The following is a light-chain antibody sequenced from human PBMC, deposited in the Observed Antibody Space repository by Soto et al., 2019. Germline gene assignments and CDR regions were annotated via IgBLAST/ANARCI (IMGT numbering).Light chain of an antibody. Sequence: DIQMTQSPSSLSASVGDTISITCRSFQTISKSLNWYQQRPGKAPKLLIFGASSLESGVPSRFTGSGSGTDFTLTISSLQPEDFATYFCHQAYITPWMFGQGTKVDIK. J-gene: IGKJ1*01. CDR1: QTISKS. CDR2: GAS. CDR3: HQAYITPWM. V-gene: IGKV1-39*01.